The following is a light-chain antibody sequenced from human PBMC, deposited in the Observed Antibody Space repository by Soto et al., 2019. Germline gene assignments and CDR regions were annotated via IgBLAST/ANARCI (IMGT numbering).Light chain of an antibody. CDR3: QQYGSSLL. V-gene: IGKV3-11*01. Sequence: EIVLTQSPATLSLSPGERATLSCRASQSVSSYLAWYQQKPGQAPRLLIYDASNRATGIPARFSGSGSGTDFTLTISSLEPEDFAVYYCQQYGSSLLFGPGTKVDIK. CDR1: QSVSSY. J-gene: IGKJ3*01. CDR2: DAS.